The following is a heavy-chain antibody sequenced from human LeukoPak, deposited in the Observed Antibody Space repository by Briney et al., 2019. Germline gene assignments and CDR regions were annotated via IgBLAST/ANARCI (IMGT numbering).Heavy chain of an antibody. V-gene: IGHV3-64*01. CDR2: ISSKGGST. CDR1: GFTFSSYA. Sequence: GGSLRLSCAASGFTFSSYAMHWVRPAPGRGLESVSAISSKGGSTYYANSGKGRFTISRDNSKNTLYLQMGSLRAEDMAVYYCAKDSDKDSSGLVIWPYYFDYWGQGTLVTVSS. J-gene: IGHJ4*02. D-gene: IGHD6-19*01. CDR3: AKDSDKDSSGLVIWPYYFDY.